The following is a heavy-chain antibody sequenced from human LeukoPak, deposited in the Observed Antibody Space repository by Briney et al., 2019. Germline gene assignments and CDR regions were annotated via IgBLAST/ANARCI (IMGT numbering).Heavy chain of an antibody. Sequence: SGTLSLTCAVSGDSISSYYWSWIRQPAGKGLEWIGRIHPSGSTNYNPSLKSRVTLSVDTSKNQFSLKLNSVTAADTAVYYCARGPPPDFDYWGRGTLVTVSS. CDR1: GDSISSYY. CDR2: IHPSGST. V-gene: IGHV4-4*07. J-gene: IGHJ4*02. CDR3: ARGPPPDFDY.